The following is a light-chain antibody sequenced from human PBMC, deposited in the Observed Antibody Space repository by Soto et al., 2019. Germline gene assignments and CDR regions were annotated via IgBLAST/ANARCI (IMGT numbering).Light chain of an antibody. V-gene: IGLV2-23*01. CDR3: CSYARSSTHVV. Sequence: QSALTQPASVSGSLGQSITISCTGTSSDIGSYNLVSWYQQYPGKAPKLMIYEGTKRPSGVSNRFSGSKSGNTASLAISGLQAEDEADYYCCSYARSSTHVVFGGGTKLTVL. CDR1: SSDIGSYNL. J-gene: IGLJ2*01. CDR2: EGT.